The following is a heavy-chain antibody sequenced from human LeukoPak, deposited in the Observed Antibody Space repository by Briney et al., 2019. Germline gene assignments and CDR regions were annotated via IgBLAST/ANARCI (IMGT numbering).Heavy chain of an antibody. CDR2: IYYSGST. Sequence: SETLSLTCTVSGGSISSYYWSWIRQPPGKGLEWIGYIYYSGSTNYNPSLKSRVTISVDTSKNQSSLKLSSVTAADTAVYYCARARSSGWYVLSYWGQGTLVTVSS. J-gene: IGHJ4*02. D-gene: IGHD6-19*01. V-gene: IGHV4-59*01. CDR1: GGSISSYY. CDR3: ARARSSGWYVLSY.